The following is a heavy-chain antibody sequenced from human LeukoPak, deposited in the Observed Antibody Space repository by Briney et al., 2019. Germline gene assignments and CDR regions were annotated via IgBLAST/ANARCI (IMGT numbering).Heavy chain of an antibody. J-gene: IGHJ4*02. V-gene: IGHV3-23*01. Sequence: PGGSLRLSCAASGFTFGSYAMSWVRQAPGKGLEWVSAISGSGGSTYYADSVKGRFTISRDNSKNTLYLQMNSLRAEDTAVYYCAKVGAYSSSSLNFDYWGQGTLVTVSS. CDR3: AKVGAYSSSSLNFDY. D-gene: IGHD6-6*01. CDR1: GFTFGSYA. CDR2: ISGSGGST.